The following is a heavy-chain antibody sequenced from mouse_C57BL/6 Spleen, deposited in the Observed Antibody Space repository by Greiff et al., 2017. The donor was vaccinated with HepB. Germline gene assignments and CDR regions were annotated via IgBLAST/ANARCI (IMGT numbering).Heavy chain of an antibody. D-gene: IGHD2-1*01. J-gene: IGHJ3*01. Sequence: EVQLVESGGGLVQPGGSLSLSCAASGFTFTDYYMSWVRQPPGKALEWLGFIRNKANGYTTEYSASVKGRFTISRDNSQSILYLQMNALRAEDSATYYCARSALYYGKGWFAYWGQGTLVTVSA. CDR3: ARSALYYGKGWFAY. CDR1: GFTFTDYY. V-gene: IGHV7-3*01. CDR2: IRNKANGYTT.